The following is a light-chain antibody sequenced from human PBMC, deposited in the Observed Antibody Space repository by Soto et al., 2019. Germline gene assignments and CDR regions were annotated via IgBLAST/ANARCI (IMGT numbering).Light chain of an antibody. V-gene: IGKV1-5*01. Sequence: IQITQSPSTLSAPVGARVTMTCRASQSVSNWLAWYQQKPGKAPMLLIYDASTLEDGVSSRFSGSGSGTEFTLSISSLQPDDYATYYCQQYTTYWTFGQGTKVEIK. J-gene: IGKJ1*01. CDR2: DAS. CDR1: QSVSNW. CDR3: QQYTTYWT.